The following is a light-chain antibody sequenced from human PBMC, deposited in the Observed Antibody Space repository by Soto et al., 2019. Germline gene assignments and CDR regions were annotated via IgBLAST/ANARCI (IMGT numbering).Light chain of an antibody. CDR1: SGYSTYA. CDR2: IYYDGTH. J-gene: IGLJ3*02. CDR3: QSLGTGIQV. Sequence: QAVVTQSPSASASLGASVKLTCTLSSGYSTYAIAWHQQQSEKGPRFLMKIYYDGTHSKGDGFFDRFSGSSSGAERHLTISSLQSDDEADYYCQSLGTGIQVFGGGTKLTVL. V-gene: IGLV4-69*01.